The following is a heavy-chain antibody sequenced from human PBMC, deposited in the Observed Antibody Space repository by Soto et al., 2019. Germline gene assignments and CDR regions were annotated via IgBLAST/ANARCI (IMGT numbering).Heavy chain of an antibody. V-gene: IGHV4-59*01. CDR1: GGSISSYY. Sequence: QVQLQESGPGLVKPSETLSLTCTVSGGSISSYYWSWIRQPPGKGLEWIGYIYYSGSTNYNPSLKSRVTISVDTSKNQFSLKLSSVTAADTAVYYCARVSRGPYYYYGMDVWGQGTTVTVSS. D-gene: IGHD3-10*01. J-gene: IGHJ6*02. CDR3: ARVSRGPYYYYGMDV. CDR2: IYYSGST.